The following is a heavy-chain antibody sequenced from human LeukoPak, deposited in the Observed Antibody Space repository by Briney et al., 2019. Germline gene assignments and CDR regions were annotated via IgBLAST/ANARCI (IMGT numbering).Heavy chain of an antibody. CDR2: IYHSGST. J-gene: IGHJ5*02. V-gene: IGHV4-4*02. CDR3: ARGHRIVATMAWFGP. Sequence: SETVSLTCAVSGCSISSSNWWSWVRQPPGKGLEWIGEIYHSGSTNYNPSLKSRVTISVDKSKNQFSLKLSSVTAADTAVYYCARGHRIVATMAWFGPRGQGTLVTVSS. CDR1: GCSISSSNW. D-gene: IGHD5-12*01.